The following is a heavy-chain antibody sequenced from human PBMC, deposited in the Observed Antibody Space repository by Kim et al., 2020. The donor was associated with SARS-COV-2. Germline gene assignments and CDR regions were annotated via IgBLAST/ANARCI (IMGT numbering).Heavy chain of an antibody. CDR1: GYTFTDYY. V-gene: IGHV1-2*02. Sequence: ASVKVSCKASGYTFTDYYINWVRQAPGQGLEWVAWINTDNSDTNYAQKFQGRVSMTRDTSTSTAYLELTGLRSDDTAIYYCAKSGVRLWYFDLWGRGTLVTVSS. CDR3: AKSGVRLWYFDL. D-gene: IGHD3-10*01. CDR2: INTDNSDT. J-gene: IGHJ2*01.